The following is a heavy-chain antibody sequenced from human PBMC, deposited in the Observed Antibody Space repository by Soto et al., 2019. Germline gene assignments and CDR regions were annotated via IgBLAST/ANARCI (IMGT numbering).Heavy chain of an antibody. CDR1: GGSISSGGYS. J-gene: IGHJ5*02. CDR2: IYHTGIA. D-gene: IGHD3-10*01. CDR3: ARDRHYSASQGGFDA. Sequence: QLQLQESGSGLVKPSQTLSLTCAVSGGSISSGGYSWSWIRQPPGKGLEWIGYIYHTGIAYYNPTLESQATISVDRSKNQLSLKLSSVTAADTAVYYCARDRHYSASQGGFDAWGQGTLVTVSS. V-gene: IGHV4-30-2*01.